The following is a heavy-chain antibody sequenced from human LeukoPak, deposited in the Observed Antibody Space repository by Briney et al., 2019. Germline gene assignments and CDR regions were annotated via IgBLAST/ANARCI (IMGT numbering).Heavy chain of an antibody. CDR3: ARGDSSSWFDY. CDR1: GGSLSGYY. CDR2: INHSGST. Sequence: SETLSLTCAVYGGSLSGYYWSWIRQPPGKGLEWIGEINHSGSTNYNPSLKSRVTISVDTSKNQFSLKLSSVTAADTAVYYCARGDSSSWFDYWGQGTLVTVSS. J-gene: IGHJ4*02. V-gene: IGHV4-34*01. D-gene: IGHD6-6*01.